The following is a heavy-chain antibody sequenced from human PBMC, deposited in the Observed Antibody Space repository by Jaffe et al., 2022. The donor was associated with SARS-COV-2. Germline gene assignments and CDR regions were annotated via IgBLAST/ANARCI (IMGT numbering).Heavy chain of an antibody. D-gene: IGHD3-22*01. Sequence: QVQLQQRGAGLLKPSETLSLTCGVYGGSFSDYSWSWIRQPPGKGLQWIGEINRGGRTNYSPSLGSRVTISADTSKSQFSLKLSSVTVADTAVYYCARLRSGYYHGFRFDWFDPWGQGTLVIVSS. CDR1: GGSFSDYS. CDR3: ARLRSGYYHGFRFDWFDP. J-gene: IGHJ5*02. CDR2: INRGGRT. V-gene: IGHV4-34*02.